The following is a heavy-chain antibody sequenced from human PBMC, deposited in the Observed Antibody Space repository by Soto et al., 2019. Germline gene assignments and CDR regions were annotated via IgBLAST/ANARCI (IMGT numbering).Heavy chain of an antibody. CDR2: IYYSGST. J-gene: IGHJ4*02. D-gene: IGHD1-20*01. CDR3: ARHKITGTTFFDY. CDR1: GGSISSYY. Sequence: SETLSLTCTVSGGSISSYYWSWIRQPPGKGLEWIGYIYYSGSTNYNPSLKSRVTISVDTSKNQFSLKLSSVTAADTAVYYCARHKITGTTFFDYWGQGTLVTVSS. V-gene: IGHV4-59*08.